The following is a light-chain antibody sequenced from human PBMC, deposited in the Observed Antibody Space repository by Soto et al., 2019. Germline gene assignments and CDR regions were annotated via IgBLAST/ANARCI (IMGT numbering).Light chain of an antibody. CDR3: QQYGSYSRT. Sequence: DIQMTQSPSTLSAFVGDRVTITCRASQSISTSLAWYQQKPGKAPKLLIYLASTLQSGVPTRFSGSGSATEFTLSINSLQPDDFATYCCQQYGSYSRTFGQGTKVDIK. CDR2: LAS. V-gene: IGKV1-5*03. CDR1: QSISTS. J-gene: IGKJ1*01.